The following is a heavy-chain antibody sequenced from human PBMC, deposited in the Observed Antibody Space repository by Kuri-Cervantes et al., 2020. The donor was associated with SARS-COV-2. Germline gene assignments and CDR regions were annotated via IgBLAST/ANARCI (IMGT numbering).Heavy chain of an antibody. V-gene: IGHV4-59*01. CDR3: ARDHYDFWSGYQTIPDYYYGMDV. Sequence: SETLSLTCTVSGGSISRYYWSWIRQPPGKGLEWIGYIYYSGSTNYNPSLKSRVTISVDTSKNQFSLKLSSVTAADTAVYYCARDHYDFWSGYQTIPDYYYGMDVWGQGTTVTVSS. CDR2: IYYSGST. J-gene: IGHJ6*02. D-gene: IGHD3-3*01. CDR1: GGSISRYY.